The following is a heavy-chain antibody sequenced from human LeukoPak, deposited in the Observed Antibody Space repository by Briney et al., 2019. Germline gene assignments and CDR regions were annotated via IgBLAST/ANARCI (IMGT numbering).Heavy chain of an antibody. V-gene: IGHV3-23*01. CDR2: ISGSGGST. D-gene: IGHD3-10*01. CDR3: ARVRRSLLWFGGFDY. CDR1: GGSFSGYY. Sequence: PSETLSLTCAVYGGSFSGYYWSWVRQAPGKGLEWVSAISGSGGSTYYADSVKGRFTISRDNSKNTLYLQMNSLRAEDTAVYYCARVRRSLLWFGGFDYWGQGTLVTVSS. J-gene: IGHJ4*02.